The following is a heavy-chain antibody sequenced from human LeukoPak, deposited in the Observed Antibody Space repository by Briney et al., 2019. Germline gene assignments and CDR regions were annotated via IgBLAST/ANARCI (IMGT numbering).Heavy chain of an antibody. CDR1: GFPFSIYA. Sequence: GGSLRLSCGASGFPFSIYAMSWVGQAPGKGLECVLCISGRGGSTFYADHVKGPVTSSRDNSKNTLYLQTNIPKAEDKAIYYCAKDSHCSIGISGLPAFDYWGQESLVSVS. V-gene: IGHV3-23*01. CDR2: ISGRGGST. D-gene: IGHD3-10*01. CDR3: AKDSHCSIGISGLPAFDY. J-gene: IGHJ4*02.